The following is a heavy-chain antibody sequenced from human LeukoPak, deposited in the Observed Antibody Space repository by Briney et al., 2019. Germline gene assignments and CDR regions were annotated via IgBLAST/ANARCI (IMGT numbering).Heavy chain of an antibody. CDR3: AREEYFQDSNGYSYYFHS. CDR2: IYKSGST. CDR1: GGSIGWDY. Sequence: SETLSLTCTVSGGSIGWDYWSWIRQSAGKGLEWICRIYKSGSTNYDPSFRSRVTMSVDTSKNQFSLSVTSVTAADTAVYYCAREEYFQDSNGYSYYFHSWGQGSLVTVSS. J-gene: IGHJ4*02. V-gene: IGHV4-4*07. D-gene: IGHD3-22*01.